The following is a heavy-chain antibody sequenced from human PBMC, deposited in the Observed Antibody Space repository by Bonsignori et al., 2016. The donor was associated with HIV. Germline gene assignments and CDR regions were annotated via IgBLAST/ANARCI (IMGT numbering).Heavy chain of an antibody. CDR3: AKAKGLVPAASPDY. CDR1: GFTFDDYA. J-gene: IGHJ4*02. CDR2: ISWNSVSI. Sequence: GGSLRLSCAASGFTFDDYALHWVRQAPGKGLEWVSGISWNSVSIAYADSVKGRFTISRDNAKNSLYLQMNSLRAEDTALYYCAKAKGLVPAASPDYWGQGTLVPSPQ. V-gene: IGHV3-9*01. D-gene: IGHD2-2*01.